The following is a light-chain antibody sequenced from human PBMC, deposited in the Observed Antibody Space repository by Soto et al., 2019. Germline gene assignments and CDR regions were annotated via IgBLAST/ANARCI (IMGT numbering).Light chain of an antibody. CDR2: AAS. J-gene: IGKJ3*01. V-gene: IGKV1-39*01. CDR3: QQSYNTPFS. CDR1: ETTALY. Sequence: DIEMTQSPPSLSASVGDRVTITCRASETTALYLNWYQQKPGKAPKLLIRAASRLETVVPARFSGSGSGTAFTPTITALQPEDVATYSCQQSYNTPFSFGPGTTVDV.